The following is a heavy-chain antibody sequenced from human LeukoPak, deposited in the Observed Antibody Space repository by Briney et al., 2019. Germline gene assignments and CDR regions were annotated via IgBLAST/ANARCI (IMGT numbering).Heavy chain of an antibody. CDR2: ISPYNDNT. CDR1: GYTFTNYG. J-gene: IGHJ4*02. D-gene: IGHD1-7*01. CDR3: ARDDSWNYILGLSFFDY. V-gene: IGHV1-18*01. Sequence: PVASVKVSCKTSGYTFTNYGINWVRQAPGQGLQWMGWISPYNDNTKYPQNFQGRVTMTTDTSTSTAYMELRSLRSDDTAVYYCARDDSWNYILGLSFFDYWGQGTLVTVSS.